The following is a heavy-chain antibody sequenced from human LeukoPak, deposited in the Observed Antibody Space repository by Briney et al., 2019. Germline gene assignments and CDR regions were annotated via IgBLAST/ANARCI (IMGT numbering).Heavy chain of an antibody. CDR3: AIPSGSFLGFYYALDV. Sequence: GASVKVSCKVSGYTSSVLSMQWVRLAPGKGLEWMGGFDPEDGGTIYAQKFQGRVTMTEDTSTDTVYMELNSLRSEDAAVYYCAIPSGSFLGFYYALDVWGQGTTVTVSS. J-gene: IGHJ6*02. CDR1: GYTSSVLS. D-gene: IGHD1-26*01. CDR2: FDPEDGGT. V-gene: IGHV1-24*01.